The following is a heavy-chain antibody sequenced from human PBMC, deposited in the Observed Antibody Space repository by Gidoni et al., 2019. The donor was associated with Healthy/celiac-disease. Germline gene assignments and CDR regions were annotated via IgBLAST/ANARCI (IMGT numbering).Heavy chain of an antibody. CDR1: GFTFSSYG. CDR3: AKAAGWRGRTGAFDI. V-gene: IGHV3-30*18. Sequence: QVQLVESGGGLVQPGRSLRLSCAASGFTFSSYGMHWVRQAPGKGLEWVAVISYDGSNKYYADSVKGRFTISRDNSKNTLYLQMNSLRAEDTAVYYCAKAAGWRGRTGAFDIWGQGTMVTVSS. J-gene: IGHJ3*02. CDR2: ISYDGSNK. D-gene: IGHD3-3*01.